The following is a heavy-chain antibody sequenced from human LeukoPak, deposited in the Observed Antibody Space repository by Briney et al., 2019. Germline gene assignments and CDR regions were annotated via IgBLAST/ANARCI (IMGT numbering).Heavy chain of an antibody. J-gene: IGHJ4*02. CDR1: GFTFISYW. Sequence: GGSLRLSCAASGFTFISYWMHWVRQAPGKGLVWVSRINGYGSSTDFADSVKGRFTISRDNAKNTLYLQMNSLRAEDTAVYYCARDAPGNTALDCWGQGTLVTVSS. V-gene: IGHV3-74*01. D-gene: IGHD5-18*01. CDR2: INGYGSST. CDR3: ARDAPGNTALDC.